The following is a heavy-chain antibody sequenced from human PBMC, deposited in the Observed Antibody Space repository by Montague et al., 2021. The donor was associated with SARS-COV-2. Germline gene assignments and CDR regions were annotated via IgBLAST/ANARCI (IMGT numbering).Heavy chain of an antibody. Sequence: SETLSLTCTVSAGSITTTGYYWGWIRQPPGKGLEWIGSIYYSGTTYYXXXLQSRVTISVDTSKNQFSLKLSSVTAADTAVYYCARHRRNCGSVVWFAPWGQGTLVTVSS. CDR3: ARHRRNCGSVVWFAP. CDR2: IYYSGTT. D-gene: IGHD2-2*01. J-gene: IGHJ5*02. CDR1: AGSITTTGYY. V-gene: IGHV4-39*01.